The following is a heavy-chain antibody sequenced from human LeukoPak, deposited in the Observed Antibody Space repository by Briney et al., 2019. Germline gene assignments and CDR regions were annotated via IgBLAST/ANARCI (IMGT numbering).Heavy chain of an antibody. CDR2: MNPNSGNT. D-gene: IGHD2-15*01. CDR1: GYTFTSYD. CDR3: ARGRGFCNGGSCSNAFDI. V-gene: IGHV1-8*01. Sequence: ASVKVSCKASGYTFTSYDINWVRQATGQGLEWMGWMNPNSGNTGYAQKFQGRVTMTRNTSISTAYMELSSLRSVDTAMYYCARGRGFCNGGSCSNAFDIWGQGTMVTVSS. J-gene: IGHJ3*02.